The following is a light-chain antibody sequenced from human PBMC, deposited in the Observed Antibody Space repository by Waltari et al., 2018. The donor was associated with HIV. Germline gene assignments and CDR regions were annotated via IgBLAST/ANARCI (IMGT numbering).Light chain of an antibody. V-gene: IGLV3-21*04. CDR2: YDS. J-gene: IGLJ2*01. Sequence: SYVVTQPPSVSVAPGQTARISCGGDNIGSKSVHWYQQRPGQAPVLVIYYDSDRPSGIHELFSSSSSGNTDTLTISRVEAGDEADYFCQVWDTATAHVIFGGGTKLTVL. CDR1: NIGSKS. CDR3: QVWDTATAHVI.